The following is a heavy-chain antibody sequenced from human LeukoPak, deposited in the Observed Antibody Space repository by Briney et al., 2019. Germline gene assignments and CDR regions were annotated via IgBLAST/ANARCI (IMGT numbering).Heavy chain of an antibody. CDR2: IYYSGST. J-gene: IGHJ6*02. V-gene: IGHV4-31*03. CDR3: ARVPLNYYYGMDV. Sequence: SETLSLTCTVSGVPISIGGYYWSWIRQHPGKGLEWIGYIYYSGSTYYNPSLKSRATISVDTSQNQFSLKLSSVTAADTAVYYCARVPLNYYYGMDVWGQGTTVTVSS. CDR1: GVPISIGGYY.